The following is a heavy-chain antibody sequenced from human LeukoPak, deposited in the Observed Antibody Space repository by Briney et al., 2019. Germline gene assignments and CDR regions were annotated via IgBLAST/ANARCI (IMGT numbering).Heavy chain of an antibody. Sequence: SETLSLTCTVSGGSISSSSYYWGWIRQPPGKGLEWIGSIYYSGSTYYNPSLKSRVTISVDTSKNQFSLKLSSVTAADTAVYNCAREGGLQHHFDYWGQGTLVTVSS. J-gene: IGHJ4*02. CDR2: IYYSGST. V-gene: IGHV4-39*07. CDR3: AREGGLQHHFDY. D-gene: IGHD4-11*01. CDR1: GGSISSSSYY.